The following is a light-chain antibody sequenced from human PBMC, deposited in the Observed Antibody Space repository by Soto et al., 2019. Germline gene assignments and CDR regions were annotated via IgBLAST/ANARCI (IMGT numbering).Light chain of an antibody. Sequence: QSVLTQPPSASGTPGQRVTISCSGSSSNIGRNTVNWYQQLPGTAPKLLIYSNNQRPSGVPDRFSGSKSGTSASLAISGLQSEDEADYYCAAWDDSLNVSFGRGTKLTVL. CDR2: SNN. J-gene: IGLJ2*01. CDR1: SSNIGRNT. V-gene: IGLV1-44*01. CDR3: AAWDDSLNVS.